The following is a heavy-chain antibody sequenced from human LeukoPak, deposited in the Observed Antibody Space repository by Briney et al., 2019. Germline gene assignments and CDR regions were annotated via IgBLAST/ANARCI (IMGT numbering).Heavy chain of an antibody. V-gene: IGHV4-59*01. J-gene: IGHJ6*02. D-gene: IGHD2-2*01. CDR3: AGTRGASRYYYYYYGMDV. CDR1: GVSISSYY. CDR2: IYYSGST. Sequence: SSETLSLTCTVSGVSISSYYWSWIRQPPGKGLEWIGYIYYSGSTNYNPSLKSRVTISVDTSKNQFSLKLSSVTAADTAVYYCAGTRGASRYYYYYYGMDVWGQGTTVTVSS.